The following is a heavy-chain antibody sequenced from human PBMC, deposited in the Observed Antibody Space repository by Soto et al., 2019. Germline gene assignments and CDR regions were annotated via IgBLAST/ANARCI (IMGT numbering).Heavy chain of an antibody. CDR2: IGGGDDI. D-gene: IGHD3-16*02. CDR3: AKDSVIFNRIYDAFDI. V-gene: IGHV3-23*01. J-gene: IGHJ3*02. Sequence: VQLLESGGGLVQPGGSLRLSCEASGFTFSNYAMAWVRQAPGEGPEWVSTIGGGDDIFYAESVKGRFTISRDDSKNTMYLQMDNLRVEDTAIYFCAKDSVIFNRIYDAFDIWGQGTVVTVSS. CDR1: GFTFSNYA.